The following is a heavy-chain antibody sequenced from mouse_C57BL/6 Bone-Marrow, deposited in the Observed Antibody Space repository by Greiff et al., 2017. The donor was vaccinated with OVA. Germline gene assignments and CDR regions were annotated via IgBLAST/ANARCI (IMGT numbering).Heavy chain of an antibody. CDR3: ARGYAMDY. CDR2: ISYDGSN. V-gene: IGHV3-6*01. CDR1: GYSITSAYY. J-gene: IGHJ4*01. Sequence: EVQRVESGPGLVKPSQSLSLTCSVTGYSITSAYYWNWIRQFPGNKLEWMGYISYDGSNNYNPSLKNRISITRDTSKNQFFLKLNSVTTEDTATYYCARGYAMDYWGQGTSVTVSS.